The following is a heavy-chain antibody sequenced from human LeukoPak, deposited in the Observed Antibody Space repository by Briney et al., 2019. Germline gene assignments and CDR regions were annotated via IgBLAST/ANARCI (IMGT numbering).Heavy chain of an antibody. J-gene: IGHJ4*02. D-gene: IGHD1-14*01. V-gene: IGHV4-31*03. Sequence: PSQTLSLTCTVSGNSITSSSYYWNWIRQHPGKGLEWIGYIYYSGYTFYNPSLKSRVTISVDTSKNRFSLRLISVTAADTAVYYCARGSEYYDYWGQGTLVTVSS. CDR3: ARGSEYYDY. CDR2: IYYSGYT. CDR1: GNSITSSSYY.